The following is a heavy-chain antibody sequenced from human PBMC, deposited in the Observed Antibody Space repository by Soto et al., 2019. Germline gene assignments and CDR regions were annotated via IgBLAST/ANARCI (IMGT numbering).Heavy chain of an antibody. J-gene: IGHJ6*02. CDR2: IYYTGST. V-gene: IGHV4-30-4*01. CDR3: ARHGGGYSYGLLPNFYYYYGMDV. CDR1: DGSISSGDYF. Sequence: QVQLQESGPGLMKPSQTLSLTCTVSDGSISSGDYFWSWIRQPPGKGLEWIGYIYYTGSTYHNPSLKSRLTISVDTSKNQFSLKLSSVTAADTAVYYCARHGGGYSYGLLPNFYYYYGMDVWGQGTTVTVSS. D-gene: IGHD5-18*01.